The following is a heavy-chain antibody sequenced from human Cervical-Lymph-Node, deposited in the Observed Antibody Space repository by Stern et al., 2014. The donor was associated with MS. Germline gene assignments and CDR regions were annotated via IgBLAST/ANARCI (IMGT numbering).Heavy chain of an antibody. CDR3: AKPYSSRWFFPN. CDR2: ISYDGSIK. CDR1: GFAFGSSV. J-gene: IGHJ4*02. Sequence: DQLVESWGGVVQPGRSLRLSCASSGFAFGSSVMHWVRQAPGKGLEWVSFISYDGSIKYYGDPVKGRFTISRDNSKNTLYLQMNILRPENTAIYYCAKPYSSRWFFPNWGQGTLVTVSS. V-gene: IGHV3-30*18. D-gene: IGHD6-13*01.